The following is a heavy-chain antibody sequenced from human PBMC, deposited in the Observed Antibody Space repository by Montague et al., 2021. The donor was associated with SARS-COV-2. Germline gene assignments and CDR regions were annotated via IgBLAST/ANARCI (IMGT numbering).Heavy chain of an antibody. CDR2: VTTSGTT. V-gene: IGHV4-4*07. D-gene: IGHD6-6*01. CDR3: ARTPTRPLSLDS. J-gene: IGHJ4*02. CDR1: GGSITGFS. Sequence: SETLSLTCAVSGGSITGFSWSWVRQPAGKGLEWIGCVTTSGTTNYSPSLRSRVTMSVDTSKNQFSLNLNSVTAADTAIYYCARTPTRPLSLDSWGQGTLATVSS.